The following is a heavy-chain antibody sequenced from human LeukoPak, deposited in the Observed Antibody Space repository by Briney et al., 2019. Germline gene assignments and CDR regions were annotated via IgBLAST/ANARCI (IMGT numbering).Heavy chain of an antibody. CDR3: ARHRTGSYPVGFDP. J-gene: IGHJ5*02. CDR2: INHSGST. V-gene: IGHV4-34*01. D-gene: IGHD1-26*01. Sequence: PSETLSLTCAVYGGSFSGYYWTWIRQPPGKGLEWIGEINHSGSTNYNPSLKSRVTISVDTSKNQFSLNLTSVTAADTAVYYCARHRTGSYPVGFDPWGQGTLVTVSS. CDR1: GGSFSGYY.